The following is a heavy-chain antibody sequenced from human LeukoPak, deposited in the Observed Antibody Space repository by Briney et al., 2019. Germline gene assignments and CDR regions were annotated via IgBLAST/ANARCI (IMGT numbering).Heavy chain of an antibody. D-gene: IGHD5-18*01. CDR3: ARYSYGYDWFDP. V-gene: IGHV4-61*02. CDR1: GGSISSGSYY. CDR2: IYTSGST. J-gene: IGHJ5*02. Sequence: SETLSLTCTVSGGSISSGSYYWSWIRQPAGKGLEWIGRIYTSGSTNYNPSLKSRVTISVDTSKNQFSLKLSSVTAADTAVYYCARYSYGYDWFDPWGQGTPVTVSS.